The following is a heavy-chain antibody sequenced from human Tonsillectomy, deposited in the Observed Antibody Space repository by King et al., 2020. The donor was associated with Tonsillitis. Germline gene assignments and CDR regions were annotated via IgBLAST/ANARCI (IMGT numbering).Heavy chain of an antibody. Sequence: QLQESGPGVVKPSETLSLTCTVSGGSINSSYHYWAWIRQPPGKALEWVGYKYYSGTIFYNPSLKSRVTISGGTSENRFSLKLSSVTAADTAVYFCARYLSGSFDYWGQGALVTVSS. CDR3: ARYLSGSFDY. V-gene: IGHV4-39*01. CDR2: KYYSGTI. D-gene: IGHD1-26*01. J-gene: IGHJ4*02. CDR1: GGSINSSYHY.